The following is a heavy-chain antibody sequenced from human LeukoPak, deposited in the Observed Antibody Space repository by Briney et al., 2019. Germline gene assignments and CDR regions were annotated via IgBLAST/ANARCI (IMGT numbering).Heavy chain of an antibody. CDR2: IYSSGST. CDR1: GGSISSYY. V-gene: IGHV4-4*07. D-gene: IGHD6-6*01. CDR3: ASYTSSGAYFDY. J-gene: IGHJ4*02. Sequence: SSETLSLTCTVSGGSISSYYWTWIRQPAGKGLEWIGRIYSSGSTDYNPSLKSRVTMSVDTSKNQFSLKLSSVTAADTAVYYCASYTSSGAYFDYRGQGTLVTVSS.